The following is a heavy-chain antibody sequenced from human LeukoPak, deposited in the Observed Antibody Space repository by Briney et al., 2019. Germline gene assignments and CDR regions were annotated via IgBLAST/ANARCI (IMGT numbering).Heavy chain of an antibody. CDR2: IKQDGSDK. D-gene: IGHD2-21*01. V-gene: IGHV3-7*01. CDR3: ARDNWVAIPGLFDP. CDR1: GFTFSSFW. J-gene: IGHJ5*02. Sequence: PGGSLRLSCAASGFTFSSFWMTWVRQAPGKGLEWVANIKQDGSDKHYVDSVKGRVTISRDNARNSLYLQMSSLRAEDAAVYYCARDNWVAIPGLFDPWGQGTLVTVSS.